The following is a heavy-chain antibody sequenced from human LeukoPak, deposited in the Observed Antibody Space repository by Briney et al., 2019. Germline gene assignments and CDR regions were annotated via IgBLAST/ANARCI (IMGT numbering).Heavy chain of an antibody. D-gene: IGHD1-1*01. Sequence: GGSLRLSCAVSGFTFSSYSMNWIRQAPGKGLEWVSSISSSSSYIYYADSVKGRFTISRDNAKNSLYLQMNSLRAEDTAVYYCAMERRSPDAFDIWGQGTMVTVSS. CDR2: ISSSSSYI. CDR3: AMERRSPDAFDI. CDR1: GFTFSSYS. V-gene: IGHV3-21*01. J-gene: IGHJ3*02.